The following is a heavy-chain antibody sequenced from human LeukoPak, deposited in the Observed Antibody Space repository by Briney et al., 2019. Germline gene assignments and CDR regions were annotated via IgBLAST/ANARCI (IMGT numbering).Heavy chain of an antibody. Sequence: GGTLRLSCAAPGFTFSSYGMSWVRQAPGKGLEWFSAISGSGGSTYYAYSVKGRFTLSRDNSKNTLYLQMNSLRAEDTAVYYCAKGYSSSWLFDYWGQGTLVTVSS. D-gene: IGHD6-13*01. J-gene: IGHJ4*02. CDR1: GFTFSSYG. CDR2: ISGSGGST. CDR3: AKGYSSSWLFDY. V-gene: IGHV3-23*01.